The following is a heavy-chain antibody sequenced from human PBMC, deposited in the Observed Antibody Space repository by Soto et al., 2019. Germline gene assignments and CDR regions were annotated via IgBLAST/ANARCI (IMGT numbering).Heavy chain of an antibody. Sequence: QVQLQESGPGLVKPSETLSLTCTVSGGSISSYYWSWIRQPPGKGLEWIGYIYDSGSTNYNPSLRSRVTISVDTSKYRFSLKLSSVTAADTAVYYCARAPRGDCSGGSCYSWYYCGMDVWGQGTTVTVSS. CDR1: GGSISSYY. J-gene: IGHJ6*02. V-gene: IGHV4-59*01. CDR2: IYDSGST. CDR3: ARAPRGDCSGGSCYSWYYCGMDV. D-gene: IGHD2-15*01.